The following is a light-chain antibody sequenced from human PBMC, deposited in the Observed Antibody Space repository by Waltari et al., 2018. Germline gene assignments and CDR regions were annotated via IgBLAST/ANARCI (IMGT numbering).Light chain of an antibody. J-gene: IGKJ1*01. V-gene: IGKV3-20*01. CDR3: HHYVRLPVS. CDR1: QSVSRS. Sequence: EIVLTTSPGTLSLSPVERATPSCRASQSVSRSLVWYQQKPGQAPRLLIYGSSSRATGVPDRFSDSESGTDFSLTISRLEPEDFAVYDCHHYVRLPVSFGQGTKVEIK. CDR2: GSS.